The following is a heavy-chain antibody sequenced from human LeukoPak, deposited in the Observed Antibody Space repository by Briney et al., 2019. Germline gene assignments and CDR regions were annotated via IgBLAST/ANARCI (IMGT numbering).Heavy chain of an antibody. D-gene: IGHD3-3*01. V-gene: IGHV3-74*01. CDR1: GFTFSSYW. CDR2: INSDGSST. Sequence: PGGSLRLSRAASGFTFSSYWMHWVRQAPGKGLVWVSRINSDGSSTSYADSVKGRFTISRDNAKNTLYLQMNSLRAEDTAVYYCARVGYDFWSGYYGYAFDIWGQGTMVTVSS. CDR3: ARVGYDFWSGYYGYAFDI. J-gene: IGHJ3*02.